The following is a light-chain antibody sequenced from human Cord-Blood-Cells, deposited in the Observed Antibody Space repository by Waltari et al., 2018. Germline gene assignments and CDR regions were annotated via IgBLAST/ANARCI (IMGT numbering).Light chain of an antibody. V-gene: IGKV4-1*01. CDR2: WAS. CDR3: QQDYRTPPT. CDR1: QSVLYSSNNKNY. Sequence: DIVMTQSPDSLAVSLGARATINCKSSQSVLYSSNNKNYLAWYQQKPGQPPNLLIYWASTRESGVPDRVSCRGSGTNFPLTISCLQAEDVAVYYWQQDYRTPPTFGQGTKVEIK. J-gene: IGKJ1*01.